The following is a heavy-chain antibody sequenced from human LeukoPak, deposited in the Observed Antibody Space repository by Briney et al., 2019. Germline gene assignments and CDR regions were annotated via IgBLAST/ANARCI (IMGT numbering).Heavy chain of an antibody. D-gene: IGHD1-1*01. CDR1: GFTFSDHY. J-gene: IGHJ3*02. V-gene: IGHV3-72*01. Sequence: GGSLRLSCAASGFTFSDHYMDWVRQAPDKGLEWVGRSRHKPKKYSTEYAASVKGRFTISRDDSKNSLYLQMNSLKTEDTAVYYCARIYNFAFDIWGQGTMVTVSS. CDR2: SRHKPKKYST. CDR3: ARIYNFAFDI.